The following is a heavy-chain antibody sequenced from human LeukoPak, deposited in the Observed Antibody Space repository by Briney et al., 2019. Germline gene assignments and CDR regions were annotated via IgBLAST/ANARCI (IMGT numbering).Heavy chain of an antibody. Sequence: VASMKVSCKASGYTFTGYYMHWVRQAPGQGLEWMGRINPNSGGSNYARKFQGRVTMTRDTSISTAYMELSSLRSEDTAVYYCARDGYSSSSLPYYYYGMDVWGQGTTVTVSS. D-gene: IGHD6-6*01. CDR3: ARDGYSSSSLPYYYYGMDV. CDR1: GYTFTGYY. V-gene: IGHV1-2*06. J-gene: IGHJ6*02. CDR2: INPNSGGS.